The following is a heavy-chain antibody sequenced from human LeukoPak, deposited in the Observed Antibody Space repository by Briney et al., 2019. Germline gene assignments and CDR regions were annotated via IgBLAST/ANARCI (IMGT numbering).Heavy chain of an antibody. CDR1: GYTFTSYA. CDR3: ARGQSPTPSYYYYYYYMDV. Sequence: ASVKVSCKASGYTFTSYAMNWVRQAPGQGLEWMGWINTNTGNPTYAQGFTGRFVFSLDTSVSTAYLQISSLKAEDTAVYYCARGQSPTPSYYYYYYYMDVWGKGTTVTVSS. V-gene: IGHV7-4-1*02. CDR2: INTNTGNP. D-gene: IGHD4-23*01. J-gene: IGHJ6*03.